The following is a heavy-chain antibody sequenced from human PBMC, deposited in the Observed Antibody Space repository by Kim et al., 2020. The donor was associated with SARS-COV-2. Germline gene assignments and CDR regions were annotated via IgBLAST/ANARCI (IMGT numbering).Heavy chain of an antibody. CDR1: GFTFSSYG. D-gene: IGHD1-26*01. CDR3: AKEASGSYIDY. J-gene: IGHJ4*02. V-gene: IGHV3-33*06. Sequence: GGSLRLSCAASGFTFSSYGMHWVRQAPGKGLGWVAVIWYYGRNKYYADSVKGRFTISRDNSKNTLYLQMNSLRAEDTAVYYCAKEASGSYIDYWGQGTLVTVSS. CDR2: IWYYGRNK.